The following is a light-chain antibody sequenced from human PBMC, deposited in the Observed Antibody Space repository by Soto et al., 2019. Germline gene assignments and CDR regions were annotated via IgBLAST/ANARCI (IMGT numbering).Light chain of an antibody. CDR3: QQYGSSRWT. Sequence: EIVLTQSPGTLSLSPGERATLSCRASQSVSSSYLAWYQQNRGQAPRLLIYGASSRAPGIPDRFGGSGSGTDFTLTISRREAEDFAVYYCQQYGSSRWTFGQGTKVEIK. V-gene: IGKV3-20*01. CDR1: QSVSSSY. J-gene: IGKJ1*01. CDR2: GAS.